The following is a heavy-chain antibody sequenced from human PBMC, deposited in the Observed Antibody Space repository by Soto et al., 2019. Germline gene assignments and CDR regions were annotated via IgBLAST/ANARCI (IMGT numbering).Heavy chain of an antibody. V-gene: IGHV1-18*01. D-gene: IGHD6-13*01. CDR2: INTHNGNT. J-gene: IGHJ6*02. Sequence: GASVKVSCKASGYTFTTYGISWVRQAPGQGLEWMGWINTHNGNTNYAQNLQGRVIMTADTSTSTAYMELRSLRYDDTAVYYCTREGSWYSHIYYGLDVWGQGTTVTVSS. CDR3: TREGSWYSHIYYGLDV. CDR1: GYTFTTYG.